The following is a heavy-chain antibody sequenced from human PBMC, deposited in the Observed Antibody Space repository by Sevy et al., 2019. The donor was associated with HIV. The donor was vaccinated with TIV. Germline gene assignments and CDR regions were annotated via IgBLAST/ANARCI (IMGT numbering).Heavy chain of an antibody. CDR3: AKDGVSATYYTGDFDY. D-gene: IGHD3-3*01. J-gene: IGHJ4*02. CDR2: IIASAGST. Sequence: GGSLRLSCAASGFTFSTYAMTWVRQAPGKGLEWVSVIIASAGSTYYSDSVKGRFTISRDNSKNTLYLQMNSLRAEDTAVYYCAKDGVSATYYTGDFDYWGQGTLVTVSS. CDR1: GFTFSTYA. V-gene: IGHV3-23*01.